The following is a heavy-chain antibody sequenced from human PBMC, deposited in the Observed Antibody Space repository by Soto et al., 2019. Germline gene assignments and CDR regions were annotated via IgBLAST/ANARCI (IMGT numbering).Heavy chain of an antibody. CDR1: GDSVSSKSAA. CDR2: TYYRSKWYI. CDR3: ARTQSVYDY. V-gene: IGHV6-1*01. Sequence: SQTLSLTCAISGDSVSSKSAAWNWIRQSPSRGLEWLRRTYYRSKWYIEYAVSVKSRITINPDTSKNLFSLQLNSVTPDDTAMYYCARTQSVYDYWGQGTQVTVSS. J-gene: IGHJ4*02.